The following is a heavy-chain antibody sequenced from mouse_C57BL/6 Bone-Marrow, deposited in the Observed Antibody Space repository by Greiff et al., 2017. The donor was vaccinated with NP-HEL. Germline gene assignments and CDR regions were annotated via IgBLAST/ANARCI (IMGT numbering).Heavy chain of an antibody. Sequence: VQLQQPGAELVKPGASVKLSCKASGYTFTSYWMQWVKQRPGQGLEWIGEIDPSDSYTNYNQKFKGKATLTVDTSSRTAYMQLSSLTSEDSAVYYCARAQIWGQGTLVTVSA. V-gene: IGHV1-50*01. D-gene: IGHD3-1*01. CDR1: GYTFTSYW. CDR3: ARAQI. CDR2: IDPSDSYT. J-gene: IGHJ3*01.